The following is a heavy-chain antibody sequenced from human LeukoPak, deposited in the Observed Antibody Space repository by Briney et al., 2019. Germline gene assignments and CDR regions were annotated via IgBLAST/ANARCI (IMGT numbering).Heavy chain of an antibody. J-gene: IGHJ4*02. CDR1: GYTFTSYG. CDR3: ARGVRGYSYGFPIYYFDY. D-gene: IGHD5-18*01. CDR2: INPNSGGT. Sequence: GASVKVSCKASGYTFTSYGISWVRQAPGQGLEWMGWINPNSGGTNYAQKFQGRVTMTRDTSISTAYMELSRLRSDDTAVYYCARGVRGYSYGFPIYYFDYWGQGTLVTVSS. V-gene: IGHV1-2*02.